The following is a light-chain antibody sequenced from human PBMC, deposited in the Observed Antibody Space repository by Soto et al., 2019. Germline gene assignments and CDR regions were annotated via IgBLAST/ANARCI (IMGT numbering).Light chain of an antibody. CDR1: SSDIGRYNY. J-gene: IGLJ1*01. CDR2: DVS. V-gene: IGLV2-14*03. Sequence: CVLTQPAPLSGSPGQSTTISNTRTSSDIGRYNYVSWYQQYPGKAPKFMIYDVSNRPSGVSNRFSGSKSGNTASLTISGLQAEDEADYYCSSYISSSTYVFGTGTKVTVL. CDR3: SSYISSSTYV.